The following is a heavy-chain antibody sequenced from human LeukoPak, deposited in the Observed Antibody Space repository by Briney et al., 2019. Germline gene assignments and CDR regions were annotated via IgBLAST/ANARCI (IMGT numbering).Heavy chain of an antibody. CDR1: GFTFDDYA. CDR2: ISWNSGSI. D-gene: IGHD4-23*01. CDR3: AKEVGTFDY. J-gene: IGHJ4*02. V-gene: IGHV3-9*01. Sequence: GRSLRLSCAASGFTFDDYAMHWVRQVPGKGLEWVSGISWNSGSIGYADSVKGRFTISRDNAKNPLYLQMNSLRVEDTALYYCAKEVGTFDYWGQGTLVTVSS.